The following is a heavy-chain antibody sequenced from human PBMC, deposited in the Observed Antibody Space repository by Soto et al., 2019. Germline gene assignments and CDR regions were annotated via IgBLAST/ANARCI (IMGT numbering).Heavy chain of an antibody. V-gene: IGHV3-74*01. Sequence: GGSLRLSCAASEFIFSSYAMSWARQSRGKGLVWISRIYNDGTYSDYADSVRGLFTISRDNVNDTLYLQMNNLRAEDSGLYYCTRGPRPISTGTGAYWGQGTQVTVSS. D-gene: IGHD3-10*01. J-gene: IGHJ4*02. CDR3: TRGPRPISTGTGAY. CDR2: IYNDGTYS. CDR1: EFIFSSYA.